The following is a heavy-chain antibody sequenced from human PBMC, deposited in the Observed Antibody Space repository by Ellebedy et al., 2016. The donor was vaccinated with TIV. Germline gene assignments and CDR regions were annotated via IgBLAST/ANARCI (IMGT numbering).Heavy chain of an antibody. Sequence: SETLSLXXTVSGGSISSYYWSWIRQPPGKGLEWIGYIYYSGSTNYNPSLKSRVTISVDTSKNQFSLKLSSVTAADTAVYYCARSPGEGTFDIWGQGTMVTVSS. CDR1: GGSISSYY. V-gene: IGHV4-59*01. CDR3: ARSPGEGTFDI. J-gene: IGHJ3*02. CDR2: IYYSGST. D-gene: IGHD3-10*01.